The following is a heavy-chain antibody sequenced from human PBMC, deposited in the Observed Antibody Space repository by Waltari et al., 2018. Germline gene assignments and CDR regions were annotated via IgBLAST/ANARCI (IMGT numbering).Heavy chain of an antibody. CDR3: ARVGDYHGSGRFGLDV. CDR2: INRDGSN. J-gene: IGHJ6*02. V-gene: IGHV4-34*01. D-gene: IGHD3-10*01. CDR1: GGSFSGYF. Sequence: QVQLQQWGAGLLKPSETLSLTCAVYGGSFSGYFWSWVRQSPGKGLEWIGQINRDGSNKFNPSLKIRGAMSVDTIKSQISLRLTSVTAADAAVYYCARVGDYHGSGRFGLDVWGQGTRVTVSS.